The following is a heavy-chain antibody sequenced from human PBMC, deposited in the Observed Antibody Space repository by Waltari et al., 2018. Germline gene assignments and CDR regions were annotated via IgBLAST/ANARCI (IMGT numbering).Heavy chain of an antibody. D-gene: IGHD3-3*02. Sequence: QVQLVQSGAVVKKPGASVKLSCRTSGDPFSSYFIFWVRQAPGQGLEWMGIINPSDGGTNYPQKFQDRVTMTRDTSTSTVYMELRSLRSEDTAVYYCTRDKLDYYNGMDVWGQGTTVTVSS. CDR2: INPSDGGT. V-gene: IGHV1-46*03. CDR3: TRDKLDYYNGMDV. J-gene: IGHJ6*02. CDR1: GDPFSSYF.